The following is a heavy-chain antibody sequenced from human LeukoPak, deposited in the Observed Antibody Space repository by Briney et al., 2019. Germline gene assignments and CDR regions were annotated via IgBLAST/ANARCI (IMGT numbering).Heavy chain of an antibody. CDR1: GFTFSNAW. CDR2: IKSKTDGGTT. CDR3: TTVLTFRGVIPYYFDY. V-gene: IGHV3-15*01. D-gene: IGHD3-16*01. J-gene: IGHJ4*02. Sequence: PGGSLRPSCAASGFTFSNAWMSWVRQAPGKGLEWVGRIKSKTDGGTTDYAAPVKGRFTISRDDSKNTLYLQMNSLKTEDTAVYYCTTVLTFRGVIPYYFDYWGQGTLVTVSS.